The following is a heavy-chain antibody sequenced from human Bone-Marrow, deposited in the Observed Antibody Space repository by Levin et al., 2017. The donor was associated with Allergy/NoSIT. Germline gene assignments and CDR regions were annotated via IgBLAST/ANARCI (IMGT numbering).Heavy chain of an antibody. Sequence: ASETLSLTCTVSGGPVSSSSYYWGWIRQPPGKGLEWIGSIYYSGSTYYNPSLKSRVTISVDTSKNQFSLKLSSVTAADTAVYYCARYGSGSYWRIDYWGQGTLVTVSS. CDR1: GGPVSSSSYY. CDR2: IYYSGST. D-gene: IGHD3-10*01. J-gene: IGHJ4*02. V-gene: IGHV4-39*01. CDR3: ARYGSGSYWRIDY.